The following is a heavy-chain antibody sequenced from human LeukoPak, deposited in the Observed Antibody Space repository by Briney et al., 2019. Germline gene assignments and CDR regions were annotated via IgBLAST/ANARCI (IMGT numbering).Heavy chain of an antibody. CDR1: GGSISSYY. Sequence: SETLSLTCTVSGGSISSYYWSWIRQPPGKGLEWIGYIYYSGSTNYNPSLKSRVTISVDTSKNQFSLKLSSVTAADTAVCYCARHRQHFLSHFDYWGQGTLVTVSS. CDR2: IYYSGST. CDR3: ARHRQHFLSHFDY. D-gene: IGHD3-3*02. J-gene: IGHJ4*02. V-gene: IGHV4-59*08.